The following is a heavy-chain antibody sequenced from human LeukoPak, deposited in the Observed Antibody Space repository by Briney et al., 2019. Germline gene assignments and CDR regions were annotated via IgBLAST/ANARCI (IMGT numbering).Heavy chain of an antibody. CDR1: GYTFTSYG. CDR2: ISAYNGNT. Sequence: ASVKVSCKASGYTFTSYGISWVRQAPGQGLEWMGWISAYNGNTNYAQKLQGRVTMTTDTSTSTAYMELRSLRSDDTAVYYCARDLSVLVDPYYFDYWGQGTLVTVSS. J-gene: IGHJ4*02. D-gene: IGHD2/OR15-2a*01. V-gene: IGHV1-18*01. CDR3: ARDLSVLVDPYYFDY.